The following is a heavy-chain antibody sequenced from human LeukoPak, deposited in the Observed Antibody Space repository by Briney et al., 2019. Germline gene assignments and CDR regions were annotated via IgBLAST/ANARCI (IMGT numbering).Heavy chain of an antibody. J-gene: IGHJ2*01. CDR1: GYTFTSYD. CDR3: TRDPRRRTVTNFRPHWYFDL. CDR2: MNPNSGNT. Sequence: ASVKVSCKASGYTFTSYDINWVRQATGQGLEWMGWMNPNSGNTGYAQKFQGRVTMTRNTSISTAYMELSSLRSDDTAVYYCTRDPRRRTVTNFRPHWYFDLWGRGTLVTVSS. V-gene: IGHV1-8*01. D-gene: IGHD4-17*01.